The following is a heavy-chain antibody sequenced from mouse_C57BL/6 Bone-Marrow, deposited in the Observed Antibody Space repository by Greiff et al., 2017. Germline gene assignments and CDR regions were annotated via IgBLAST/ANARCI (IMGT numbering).Heavy chain of an antibody. J-gene: IGHJ4*01. CDR2: IDPSDSYT. CDR3: ASELGPYYAMDY. V-gene: IGHV1-69*01. Sequence: QVQLQQPGAELVMPGASVKLSCKASGYTFTSYWMHWVKQRPGQGLEWIGEIDPSDSYTNYNQKFKGKSTLTVDKSSSTAYMQRSSLTSEDSAVYYCASELGPYYAMDYWGQGTSVTVSS. D-gene: IGHD4-1*01. CDR1: GYTFTSYW.